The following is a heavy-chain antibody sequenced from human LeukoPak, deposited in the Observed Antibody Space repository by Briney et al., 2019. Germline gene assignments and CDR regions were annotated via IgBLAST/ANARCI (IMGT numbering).Heavy chain of an antibody. J-gene: IGHJ4*02. CDR1: GASFSGYY. Sequence: SETLSLTCAVYGASFSGYYWSWIRQPPGKGLEWIGEINHSGSTNYNPSLKSRLTMSVDTSKNQFSLKLTSVTAADTAIYSCARWGTYWGQGILVTVSS. V-gene: IGHV4-34*10. CDR2: INHSGST. CDR3: ARWGTY. D-gene: IGHD1-1*01.